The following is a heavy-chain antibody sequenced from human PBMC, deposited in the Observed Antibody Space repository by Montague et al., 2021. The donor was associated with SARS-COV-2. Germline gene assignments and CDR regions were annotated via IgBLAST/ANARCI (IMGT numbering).Heavy chain of an antibody. CDR3: ARDPRYSLSWSFDY. CDR2: TYYRSKWYY. Sequence: CAISGDSVSSNTPAWNWNRQSPPRGLERLGRTYYRSKWYYDYAXXXKXRQTIRPDTSKNQFSLQLSSVTPDDRAVYYCARDPRYSLSWSFDYWGQGTLVTVSS. J-gene: IGHJ4*02. D-gene: IGHD6-13*01. V-gene: IGHV6-1*01. CDR1: GDSVSSNTPA.